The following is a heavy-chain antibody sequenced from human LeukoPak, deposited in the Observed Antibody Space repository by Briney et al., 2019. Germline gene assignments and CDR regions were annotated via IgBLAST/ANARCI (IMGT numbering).Heavy chain of an antibody. CDR1: AFTVSSNY. Sequence: GGSLRLSCAASAFTVSSNYMSWVRQAPGKGLEWVSVIYSGGSTYFADSVKGRFTISRDISKNTLWLQMNSLRAEDTAVYYCATTSSFYYYAMDVWGQGTMVTVSS. CDR3: ATTSSFYYYAMDV. D-gene: IGHD6-19*01. V-gene: IGHV3-66*01. CDR2: IYSGGST. J-gene: IGHJ6*02.